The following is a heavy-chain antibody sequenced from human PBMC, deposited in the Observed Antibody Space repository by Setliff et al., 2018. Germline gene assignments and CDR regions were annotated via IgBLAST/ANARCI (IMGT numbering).Heavy chain of an antibody. CDR2: IYYSGST. Sequence: SETLSLTCTVSGDSLSRNYWSWVRQPPGKGLEWIGYIYYSGSTNYNPSLKSRVTISVDTSKNQFSLKLSSVTVADTAVYYCVRMSGFLYMDVWGKGTTVTVSS. CDR3: VRMSGFLYMDV. CDR1: GDSLSRNY. D-gene: IGHD3-3*01. J-gene: IGHJ6*03. V-gene: IGHV4-59*08.